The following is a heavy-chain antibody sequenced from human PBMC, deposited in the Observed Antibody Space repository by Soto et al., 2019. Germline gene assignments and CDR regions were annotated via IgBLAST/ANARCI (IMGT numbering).Heavy chain of an antibody. D-gene: IGHD4-17*01. CDR2: ISYDGSNK. V-gene: IGHV3-30*18. J-gene: IGHJ6*02. CDR3: AKGLNYGDYYYYGMDV. CDR1: GFTFSSYG. Sequence: PGGSRRLSCAASGFTFSSYGMHWVRQAPGKGLEWVAVISYDGSNKYYADSVKGRFTISRDNSKNTLYLQMNSLRAEDTAVYYCAKGLNYGDYYYYGMDVWGQGTTVTVSS.